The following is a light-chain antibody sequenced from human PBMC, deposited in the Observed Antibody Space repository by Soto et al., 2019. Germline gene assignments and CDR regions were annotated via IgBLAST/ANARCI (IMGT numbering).Light chain of an antibody. V-gene: IGLV2-8*01. J-gene: IGLJ1*01. Sequence: QSVLTQPPSPSGSPGQSVTISCTGTSRDVGGYIYVSWYQQHPGRAPKLMIYEVNKRPSGVPDRFSGSKSGNTASLTVSGLQAEDEADYICSSYTTAGSSYYVFGTGTKLTVL. CDR2: EVN. CDR3: SSYTTAGSSYYV. CDR1: SRDVGGYIY.